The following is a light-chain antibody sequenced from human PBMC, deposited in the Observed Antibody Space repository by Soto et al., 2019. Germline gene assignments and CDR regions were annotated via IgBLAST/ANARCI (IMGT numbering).Light chain of an antibody. J-gene: IGKJ4*01. CDR1: QSVSSY. CDR2: DAS. CDR3: QQRSKWPLT. V-gene: IGKV3-11*01. Sequence: EIVLTQSPATLSLSPGERATLSCRASQSVSSYLAWYQQKPGRAPRLLIYDASNRATGIPARFSGSGSGTDFTLTISSLEPEDFAVYYCQQRSKWPLTFGGGTKVDIK.